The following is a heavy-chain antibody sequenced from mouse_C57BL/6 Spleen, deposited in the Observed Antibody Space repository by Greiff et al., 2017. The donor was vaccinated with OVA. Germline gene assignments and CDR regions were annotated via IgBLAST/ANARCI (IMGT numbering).Heavy chain of an antibody. CDR3: ARAYDYTGGWFAY. J-gene: IGHJ3*01. D-gene: IGHD2-4*01. CDR2: ISDGGSYT. CDR1: GFTFSSYA. V-gene: IGHV5-4*03. Sequence: DVMLVESGGGLVKPGGSLKLSCAASGFTFSSYAMSWVRQTPEKRLEWVATISDGGSYTYYPDIVKGRFTISRDNAKNNLYLQMSHLKSEDTAMYYCARAYDYTGGWFAYWGQGTLVTVSA.